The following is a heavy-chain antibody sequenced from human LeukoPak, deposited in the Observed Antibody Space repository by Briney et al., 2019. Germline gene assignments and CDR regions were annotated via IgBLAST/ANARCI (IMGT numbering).Heavy chain of an antibody. D-gene: IGHD3-22*01. CDR3: ARDLPDLTYSYDSSGLDY. CDR1: SYTFTNYG. V-gene: IGHV1-18*01. Sequence: ASVKVSCKASSYTFTNYGISWVRQAPGQGLEWMGWISAYSGDTNYAQMLQGRVTLTTDASTNTAYMELRSLRSDDTAVYYCARDLPDLTYSYDSSGLDYWGQGTLVTVST. J-gene: IGHJ4*02. CDR2: ISAYSGDT.